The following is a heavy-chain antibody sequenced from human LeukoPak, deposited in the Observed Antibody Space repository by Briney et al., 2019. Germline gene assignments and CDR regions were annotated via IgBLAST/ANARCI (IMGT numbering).Heavy chain of an antibody. J-gene: IGHJ6*02. CDR3: AHLVWEYVGGLDV. D-gene: IGHD3/OR15-3a*01. CDR2: IYTNGRDT. Sequence: GGSLRLSCVASGFIFRSYGMNWVRQAPGKGLEWVSGIYTNGRDTRYADSVKGRFTISRDNSKNTLYLQMHSQRVEDTAVYYCAHLVWEYVGGLDVWGQGTTVTVSS. CDR1: GFIFRSYG. V-gene: IGHV3-23*05.